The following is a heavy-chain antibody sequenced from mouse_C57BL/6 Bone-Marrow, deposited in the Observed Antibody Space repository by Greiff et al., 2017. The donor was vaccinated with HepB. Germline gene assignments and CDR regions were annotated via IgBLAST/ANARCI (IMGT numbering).Heavy chain of an antibody. Sequence: QVQLQQPGAELVKPGASVKMSCKASGYTFTSYWITWVKQRPGQGLEWIGDIYPGSGSTNYNEKFKSKATLTVDTSASTACMQLSSLTSEDSAVSYCARGIYYYGRRTDCWGQGTTLTVSS. D-gene: IGHD1-1*01. CDR2: IYPGSGST. J-gene: IGHJ2*01. CDR1: GYTFTSYW. CDR3: ARGIYYYGRRTDC. V-gene: IGHV1-55*01.